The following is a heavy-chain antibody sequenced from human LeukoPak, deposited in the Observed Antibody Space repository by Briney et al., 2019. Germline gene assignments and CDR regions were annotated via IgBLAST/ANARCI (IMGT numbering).Heavy chain of an antibody. CDR2: IYSGGST. V-gene: IGHV3-53*01. J-gene: IGHJ4*02. Sequence: GGSLRLSCAASGFSVSSNYMSWVRQAPGKGLEWVSVIYSGGSTYYADSVKGRFTISRDNSKNTLYLQMNSLRAEDTAVYYCARDTSGEMAVDYWGQGTLVTVSS. CDR3: ARDTSGEMAVDY. CDR1: GFSVSSNY. D-gene: IGHD5-24*01.